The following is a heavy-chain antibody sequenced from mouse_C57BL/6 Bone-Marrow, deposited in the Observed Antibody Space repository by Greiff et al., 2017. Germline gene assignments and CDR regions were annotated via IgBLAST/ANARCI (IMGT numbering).Heavy chain of an antibody. D-gene: IGHD2-4*01. CDR3: TRDGLRRGYYYAMDY. CDR2: IDPETGGT. CDR1: GYTFTDYE. J-gene: IGHJ4*01. V-gene: IGHV1-15*01. Sequence: QVQLKQSGAELVRPGASVTLSCKASGYTFTDYEMHWVKQTPVHGLEWIGAIDPETGGTAYNQKFKGKALLTADKSSSTAYMELRSLTSEDSAVYYCTRDGLRRGYYYAMDYWGQGTSVTVSS.